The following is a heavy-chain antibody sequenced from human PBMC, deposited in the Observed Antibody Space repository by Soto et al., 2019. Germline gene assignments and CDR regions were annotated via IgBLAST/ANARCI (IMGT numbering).Heavy chain of an antibody. CDR3: ARAAAIAVAAYYFDY. V-gene: IGHV1-69*12. Sequence: QVQLVQSGAEVKKPGSSVEVSCKASGGTFSSYAISWVRQAPGQGLEWMGGIIPIFGTANYAQQFQGRVTITAVESTSTASMQLRSLRSEATAVSSCARAAAIAVAAYYFDYWGQGTPVTVSS. D-gene: IGHD6-19*01. CDR2: IIPIFGTA. J-gene: IGHJ4*02. CDR1: GGTFSSYA.